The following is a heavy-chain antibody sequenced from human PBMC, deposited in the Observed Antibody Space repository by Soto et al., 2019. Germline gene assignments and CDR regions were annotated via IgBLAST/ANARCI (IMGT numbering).Heavy chain of an antibody. J-gene: IGHJ6*02. CDR2: ISYDGSNT. CDR3: ARDHGMFLSYYYYGMDV. CDR1: GGSFTSNN. V-gene: IGHV3-30-3*01. D-gene: IGHD3-10*02. Sequence: QVQLQESGPGLVKPSGTLSLTCAVSGGSFTSNNWWTWVRQAPGKGLAWVAVISYDGSNTHYAESVKGRFNISRDDSKNTVYLQMNNLRGEDSAVYYCARDHGMFLSYYYYGMDVWGQGTTVTVSS.